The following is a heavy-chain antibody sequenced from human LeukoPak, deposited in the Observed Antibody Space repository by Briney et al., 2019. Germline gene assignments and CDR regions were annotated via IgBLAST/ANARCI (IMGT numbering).Heavy chain of an antibody. CDR2: IIPIFGTA. CDR1: GGTFSSYA. J-gene: IGHJ1*01. Sequence: SVKVSCKASGGTFSSYAISWVRQAPGQGLEWMGGIIPIFGTANYAQKFQGRVTITTDESTSTAYMELSSLRSEDTAVYYCAGAAAANGDSFKHWARAPWSPSPQ. D-gene: IGHD6-13*01. CDR3: AGAAAANGDSFKH. V-gene: IGHV1-69*05.